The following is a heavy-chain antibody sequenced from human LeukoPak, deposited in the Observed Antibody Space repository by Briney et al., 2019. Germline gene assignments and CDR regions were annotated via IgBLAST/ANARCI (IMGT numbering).Heavy chain of an antibody. CDR3: AREGTIAAAGTGGDY. J-gene: IGHJ4*02. V-gene: IGHV4-34*01. Sequence: SPETLSLTSAVYGVSSCGFYWSWIPQPPGKEREGRGEINHSRSTNYNPSLKSRVTISVDTSKNQFSLKLSSVTAADTAVYYCAREGTIAAAGTGGDYWGQGTLVTVSS. CDR2: INHSRST. CDR1: GVSSCGFY. D-gene: IGHD6-13*01.